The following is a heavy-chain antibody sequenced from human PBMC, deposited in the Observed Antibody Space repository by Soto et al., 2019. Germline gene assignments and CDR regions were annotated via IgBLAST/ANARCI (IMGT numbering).Heavy chain of an antibody. J-gene: IGHJ4*02. CDR1: GFTFSSYS. V-gene: IGHV3-48*01. D-gene: IGHD2-21*02. Sequence: EVQLVESGGGLVQPGGSLRLSCVASGFTFSSYSLNWVPQAPGKGLEWVSFINTISSSIYYADSVKGRFTISRDNAKNSVYLQMNSLRAEDTAVYYFATISYGQPLLFAYWGQGTLVTVSS. CDR3: ATISYGQPLLFAY. CDR2: INTISSSI.